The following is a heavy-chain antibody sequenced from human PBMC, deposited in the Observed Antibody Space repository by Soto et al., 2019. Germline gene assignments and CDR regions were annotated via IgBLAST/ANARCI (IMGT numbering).Heavy chain of an antibody. D-gene: IGHD6-6*01. CDR2: IIPIFGTA. CDR1: GGTFSSYA. J-gene: IGHJ6*02. V-gene: IGHV1-69*06. CDR3: ARFSSSSSSYPYYYYGMDV. Sequence: GASVKVSCKASGGTFSSYAISWVRQAPGQGLEWMGGIIPIFGTANYAQKFQGRVTITADKSTSTAYMELSSLRSEDTAVYYCARFSSSSSSYPYYYYGMDVWGQGTTVTVSS.